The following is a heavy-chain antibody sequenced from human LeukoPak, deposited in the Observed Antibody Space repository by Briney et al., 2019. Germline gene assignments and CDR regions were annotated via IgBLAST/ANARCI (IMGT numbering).Heavy chain of an antibody. CDR2: INPNSGGT. Sequence: GASVKVSCKASGYTFTGYYMHWVRQAPGQGLEWMGWINPNSGGTNYAQKFQGRVTMTRDTSTSTAYMELSRLRSDDTAVYYCARASKTHSSGYYYLHYWGQGTLVTVSS. CDR3: ARASKTHSSGYYYLHY. J-gene: IGHJ4*02. D-gene: IGHD3-22*01. CDR1: GYTFTGYY. V-gene: IGHV1-2*02.